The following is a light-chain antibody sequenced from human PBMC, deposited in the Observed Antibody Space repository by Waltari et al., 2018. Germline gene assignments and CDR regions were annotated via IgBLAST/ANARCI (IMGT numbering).Light chain of an antibody. CDR1: QSISSW. J-gene: IGKJ4*01. CDR3: QHYNNYPLT. V-gene: IGKV1-5*03. CDR2: KAS. Sequence: DIQMTQSPSTLSASVGDRVTLTCRASQSISSWLALYQQKPGKAPKLLLYKASTLESGAPSRFSGSGSGTEFTLTISSLQPDDSATYYCQHYNNYPLTFGGGTKVEIK.